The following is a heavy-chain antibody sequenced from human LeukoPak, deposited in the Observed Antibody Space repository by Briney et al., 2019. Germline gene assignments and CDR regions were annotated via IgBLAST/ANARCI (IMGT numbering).Heavy chain of an antibody. CDR2: INHSGST. CDR3: ARFHGGRDFWWWDY. D-gene: IGHD3-3*01. V-gene: IGHV4-34*01. CDR1: GGSISSYY. J-gene: IGHJ4*02. Sequence: SETLSLTCTVSGGSISSYYWSWIRQPPGKGLEWIGEINHSGSTNYNPSLKSRVTISVDTSKNQFSLKLSSVTAADTAVYYCARFHGGRDFWWWDYWGQGTLLTVSS.